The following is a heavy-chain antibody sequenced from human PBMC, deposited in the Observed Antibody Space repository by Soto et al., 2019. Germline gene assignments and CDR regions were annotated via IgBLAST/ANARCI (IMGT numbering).Heavy chain of an antibody. Sequence: GGPLRLSCIASGFTFRNYAMTWVRQAPGEDLEWVSAISTSGTPTLYADSVKSRFSISRDDSRNTVSLQMNSLGVEDTATYYCTRILWSSRRDALDIWGQGTTVTVSS. CDR2: ISTSGTPT. V-gene: IGHV3-23*01. J-gene: IGHJ6*02. CDR1: GFTFRNYA. CDR3: TRILWSSRRDALDI. D-gene: IGHD2-21*01.